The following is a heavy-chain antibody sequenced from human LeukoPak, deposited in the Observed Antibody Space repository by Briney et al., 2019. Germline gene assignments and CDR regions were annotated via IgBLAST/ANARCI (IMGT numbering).Heavy chain of an antibody. CDR2: ISWNSGSI. V-gene: IGHV3-9*01. CDR1: GFTFDDYA. CDR3: AKDIRGWASSGYPLGAFDT. D-gene: IGHD3-22*01. J-gene: IGHJ3*02. Sequence: GGSLRLSCAASGFTFDDYAMHWVRQAPGKGLEWVSGISWNSGSIGYADSVKGRFTISRDNAKNSLYLQMNSLRAEDTALYYCAKDIRGWASSGYPLGAFDTWGQGTMVTVSS.